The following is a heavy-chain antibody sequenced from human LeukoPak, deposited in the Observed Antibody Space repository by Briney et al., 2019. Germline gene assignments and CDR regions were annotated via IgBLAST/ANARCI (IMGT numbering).Heavy chain of an antibody. V-gene: IGHV1-2*02. CDR3: ARWMDAEAFQN. J-gene: IGHJ1*01. D-gene: IGHD2-2*03. CDR1: VYRFTSYP. Sequence: ASVTVSFTTSVYRFTSYPLHWVRQAPGQGLEWVGWMNPHSGETSNAQKFQGRVTMTRDRAISVAYMELSSLRSDDTAVYYCARWMDAEAFQNWGQGTLVTVSS. CDR2: MNPHSGET.